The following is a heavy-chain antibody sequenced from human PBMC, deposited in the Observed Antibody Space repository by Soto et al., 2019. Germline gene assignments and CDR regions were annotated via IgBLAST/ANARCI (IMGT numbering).Heavy chain of an antibody. D-gene: IGHD4-17*01. V-gene: IGHV3-23*01. CDR2: IGGSET. Sequence: EVHLLESGGGLLQPGGSLRLSCAASGFTFSIYAMSWVRQAPGGGLEWVSTIGGSETYYADSVKGRFTISRDNSKNAVVLAMDSLKGQNTGIIYRAKDAGAGNGDYDWFDPWGQGTLVTVSS. J-gene: IGHJ5*02. CDR1: GFTFSIYA. CDR3: AKDAGAGNGDYDWFDP.